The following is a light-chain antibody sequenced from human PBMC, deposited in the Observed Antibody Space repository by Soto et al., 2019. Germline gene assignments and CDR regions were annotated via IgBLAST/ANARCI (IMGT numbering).Light chain of an antibody. CDR3: QQYNNWPS. CDR1: QTVSRN. CDR2: DIS. V-gene: IGKV3-15*01. Sequence: EVVMTLSPATLSVSPGERATLSCRASQTVSRNLAWYQQRPGQSPRLLIYDISTRAAGVPARFSGSGSETEFTLTIRSLQSEDFAVYFCQQYNNWPSFGQGTRLEIK. J-gene: IGKJ5*01.